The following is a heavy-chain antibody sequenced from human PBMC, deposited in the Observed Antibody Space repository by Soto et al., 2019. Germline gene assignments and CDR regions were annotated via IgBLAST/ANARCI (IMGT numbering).Heavy chain of an antibody. Sequence: QVQLVQSGAEVKKPGASVKVSCKASGYTFTSYYMHWVRQAPGQGLEWMGIINPSGGSTSYAQKFQGRVTMTRDTSTSTVYMELSSLRSEDTAVYYCARGIVVLPAAMESYWFDPWGQGTLVTVSS. V-gene: IGHV1-46*03. CDR2: INPSGGST. J-gene: IGHJ5*02. CDR3: ARGIVVLPAAMESYWFDP. D-gene: IGHD2-2*01. CDR1: GYTFTSYY.